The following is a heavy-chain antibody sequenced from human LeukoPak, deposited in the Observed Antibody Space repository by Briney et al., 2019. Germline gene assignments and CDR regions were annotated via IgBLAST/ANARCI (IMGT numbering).Heavy chain of an antibody. CDR3: ARRPLPSTLATVQLDY. Sequence: GGSLRLSCAASGFTFNTYAMHWVRQAPGKGLGWVAVISFDGRNKYYTDSVEGRFTISRDNSKNTLYLQMNSLREDDTAMYYCARRPLPSTLATVQLDYWGQGTLVTVSP. CDR2: ISFDGRNK. V-gene: IGHV3-30*04. CDR1: GFTFNTYA. D-gene: IGHD5-12*01. J-gene: IGHJ4*02.